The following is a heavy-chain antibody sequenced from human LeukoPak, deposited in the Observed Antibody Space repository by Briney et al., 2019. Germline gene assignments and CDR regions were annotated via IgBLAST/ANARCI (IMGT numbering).Heavy chain of an antibody. CDR1: GDSVSSGNFH. Sequence: SETLSLTCTVSGDSVSSGNFHWRWIRQPPGKGLEWIVYIYYSVSTNYNPSLKSRVTISVDTSKNQFSLKVTSVTAADTAVYYCARETAASDAFDIWGQGTMVTVSS. D-gene: IGHD2-21*02. CDR2: IYYSVST. J-gene: IGHJ3*02. V-gene: IGHV4-61*01. CDR3: ARETAASDAFDI.